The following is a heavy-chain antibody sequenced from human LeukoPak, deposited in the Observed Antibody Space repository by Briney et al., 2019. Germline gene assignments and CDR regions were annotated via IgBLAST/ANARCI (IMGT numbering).Heavy chain of an antibody. CDR2: IRSKANSYAT. J-gene: IGHJ3*01. V-gene: IGHV3-73*01. Sequence: PGGSLRLSCAASGFTFSGSAMHWVRQASGKGLEWVGRIRSKANSYATAYAASVKGRFTISRDDSKNTAYLQMNSLRAEDAAVYYCTNEFRKGDVWGQGTMVTVSS. CDR1: GFTFSGSA. CDR3: TNEFRKGDV. D-gene: IGHD3-10*01.